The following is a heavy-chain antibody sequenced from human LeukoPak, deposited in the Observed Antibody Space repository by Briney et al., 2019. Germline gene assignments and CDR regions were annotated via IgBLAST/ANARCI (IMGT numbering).Heavy chain of an antibody. V-gene: IGHV3-23*01. Sequence: RTGGSLRLSCAASGFTFSAYAISWVRQAPGKGLEWVSAISGSGGITYYAVSVKGRFTISRGNSKNTLYLQMNSLRAEDTAVYYCAKHDPRRVVITNWFDPWGQGTLVTVSS. CDR3: AKHDPRRVVITNWFDP. J-gene: IGHJ5*02. CDR2: ISGSGGIT. CDR1: GFTFSAYA. D-gene: IGHD3-22*01.